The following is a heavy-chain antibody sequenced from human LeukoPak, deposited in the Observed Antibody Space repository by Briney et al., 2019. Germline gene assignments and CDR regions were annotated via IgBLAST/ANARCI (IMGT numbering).Heavy chain of an antibody. CDR1: GYSISNDYY. CDR3: ARLKPRDAWFQH. V-gene: IGHV4-38-2*02. D-gene: IGHD3-16*01. J-gene: IGHJ1*01. CDR2: IYHSGNI. Sequence: PSETLSLTCTVSGYSISNDYYWAWIRQPPGKGLEWMGNIYHSGNIHYNPSLKSRVTMSVDTSENQFSLTLSSVTATDTAVYYCARLKPRDAWFQHWGQGTLVTVSS.